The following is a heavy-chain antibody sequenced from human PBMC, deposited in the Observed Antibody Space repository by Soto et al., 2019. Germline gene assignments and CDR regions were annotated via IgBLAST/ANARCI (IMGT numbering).Heavy chain of an antibody. CDR3: AKDSNYRLYYYYGMDV. J-gene: IGHJ6*02. CDR2: ISYDGSNK. D-gene: IGHD4-4*01. V-gene: IGHV3-30*18. CDR1: GFTFSSYG. Sequence: LRLSFAASGFTFSSYGMHWVRQAPGKGLEWVAVISYDGSNKYYADSVKGRFTISRDNSKNTLYLQMNSLRAEDTAVYYCAKDSNYRLYYYYGMDVWGQGTTVTVSS.